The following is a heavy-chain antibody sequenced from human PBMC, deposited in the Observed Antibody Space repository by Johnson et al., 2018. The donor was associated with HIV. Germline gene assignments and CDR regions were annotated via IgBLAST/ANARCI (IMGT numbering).Heavy chain of an antibody. Sequence: VQLVESGGGLVQPGRSLRLSCAASGFTFDDYAMHWVRQAPGKGLEWVSGISWNSGSIGYADSVKGRFTISRDNAKNSLYLQMNSLRTDDTAVYYCARVRSGRENAFDVWGQGTMVTVSP. CDR1: GFTFDDYA. V-gene: IGHV3-9*01. D-gene: IGHD1-26*01. CDR2: ISWNSGSI. J-gene: IGHJ3*01. CDR3: ARVRSGRENAFDV.